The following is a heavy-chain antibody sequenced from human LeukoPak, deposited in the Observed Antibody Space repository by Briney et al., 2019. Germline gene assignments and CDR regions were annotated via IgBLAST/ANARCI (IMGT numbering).Heavy chain of an antibody. V-gene: IGHV4-34*01. CDR1: GGSFSGYY. Sequence: SETLSLTCAVYGGSFSGYYWSWIRQPPGKGLEWIGEINHSGSTNYNPSLKSRVTISVDTSKNQFSLKLSSVTAADTAVYYCARANGDRDYWGQGTLVTVSS. CDR2: INHSGST. D-gene: IGHD4-17*01. CDR3: ARANGDRDY. J-gene: IGHJ4*02.